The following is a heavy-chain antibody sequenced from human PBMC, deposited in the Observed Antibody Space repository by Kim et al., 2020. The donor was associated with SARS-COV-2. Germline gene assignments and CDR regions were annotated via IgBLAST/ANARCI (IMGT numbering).Heavy chain of an antibody. Sequence: YADSVKGRFTISRDNSKNTLYLQMNSLRAEDTAVYYCAKLSQNYYYGMDVWGQGTTVTVSS. V-gene: IGHV3-23*01. J-gene: IGHJ6*02. CDR3: AKLSQNYYYGMDV.